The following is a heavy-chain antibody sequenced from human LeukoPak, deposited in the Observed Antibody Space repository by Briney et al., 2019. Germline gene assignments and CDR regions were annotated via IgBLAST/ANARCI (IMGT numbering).Heavy chain of an antibody. J-gene: IGHJ5*02. Sequence: GGSLRLSCAASGFAFSDYYMSWIRQAPGKGLEWVSYISSSGSTIYYAASVKGRFTIPRDNAKNSLYLQMNSLRAEDTAVYYCARSPRAAAGTKSFWFDPWGQGTLVTVSS. CDR1: GFAFSDYY. CDR2: ISSSGSTI. CDR3: ARSPRAAAGTKSFWFDP. V-gene: IGHV3-11*01. D-gene: IGHD6-13*01.